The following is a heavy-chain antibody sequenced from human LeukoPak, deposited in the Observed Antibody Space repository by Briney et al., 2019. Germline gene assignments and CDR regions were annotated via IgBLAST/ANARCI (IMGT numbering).Heavy chain of an antibody. CDR1: GFTFGGYG. J-gene: IGHJ4*02. CDR2: IAYDGSRA. D-gene: IGHD1-14*01. Sequence: GGSLRLSCAGSGFTFGGYGMHWFRQTPGKGLEWVAVIAYDGSRAFYADSVKGRFTISRDNSKNTMSVQMDDLRAEDTAVYYCTRYNNDHFDYCGQGTLVTVSS. CDR3: TRYNNDHFDY. V-gene: IGHV3-33*01.